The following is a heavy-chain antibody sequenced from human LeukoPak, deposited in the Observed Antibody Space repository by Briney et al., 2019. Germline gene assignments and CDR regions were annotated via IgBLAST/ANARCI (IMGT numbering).Heavy chain of an antibody. CDR1: GYTFTGYY. Sequence: ASVKVSCKPSGYTFTGYYMHWLRQAPAQELEWMGWINPNSGGTNYAQKFQGRVTMTRDTSISTAYMELSRLRSDDTAVYYCARQYYDFWSGYTWGQGTLVTVSS. V-gene: IGHV1-2*02. CDR3: ARQYYDFWSGYT. D-gene: IGHD3-3*01. J-gene: IGHJ5*02. CDR2: INPNSGGT.